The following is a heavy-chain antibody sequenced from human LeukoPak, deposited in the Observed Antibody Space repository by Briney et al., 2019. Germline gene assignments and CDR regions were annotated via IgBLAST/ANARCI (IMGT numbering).Heavy chain of an antibody. CDR2: INHSGST. V-gene: IGHV4-34*01. J-gene: IGHJ5*02. D-gene: IGHD1-26*01. Sequence: SETLSLTCAVYGRCFSGFYWSWIRQPPGKGLEWIGEINHSGSTNYNPSLKSRVTISVDTSKNQFSLKLSSVTAADTAVYYCARSSPWDNWFDPWGQGTLVTVSS. CDR3: ARSSPWDNWFDP. CDR1: GRCFSGFY.